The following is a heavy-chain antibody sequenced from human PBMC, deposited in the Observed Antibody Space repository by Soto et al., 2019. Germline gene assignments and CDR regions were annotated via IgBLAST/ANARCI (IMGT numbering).Heavy chain of an antibody. Sequence: GGSLRLSCAVSGFTFSTYAMSWVRQAPGKGLEWVSAISGSGAGTYYAGSVKGRFTISRDNSKNTMYLQMNSLRAEDTAVYYCEKHPMPYSGTYYWVYWGQGTLVTVSS. V-gene: IGHV3-23*01. CDR3: EKHPMPYSGTYYWVY. CDR2: ISGSGAGT. D-gene: IGHD1-26*01. J-gene: IGHJ4*02. CDR1: GFTFSTYA.